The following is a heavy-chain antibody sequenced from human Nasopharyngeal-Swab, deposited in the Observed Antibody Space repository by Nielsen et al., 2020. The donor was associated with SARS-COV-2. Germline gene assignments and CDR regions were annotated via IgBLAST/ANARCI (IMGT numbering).Heavy chain of an antibody. Sequence: WIRQPPGKGLGWIGYIYYSGSTYYNPSLKSRVTISVDTSKNQFSLKLSSVTAADTAVYYCARAGYSSGWYVWFDPWGQGTLVTVSS. V-gene: IGHV4-31*02. CDR2: IYYSGST. J-gene: IGHJ5*02. D-gene: IGHD6-19*01. CDR3: ARAGYSSGWYVWFDP.